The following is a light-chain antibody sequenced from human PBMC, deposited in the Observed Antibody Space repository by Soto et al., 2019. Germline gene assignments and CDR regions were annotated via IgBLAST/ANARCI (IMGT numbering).Light chain of an antibody. J-gene: IGLJ3*02. CDR3: VSWDNSLRGRV. CDR2: SND. CDR1: HSNSGSNY. Sequence: QSVLTQPPSASGTPGQRVTISCSGSHSNSGSNYVYWYQQLPGTAPKLLIYSNDQRPSGVPDRFSGSKSGATASLAISGLRSDAEADYYCVSWDNSLRGRVFGGGTQLTVL. V-gene: IGLV1-47*02.